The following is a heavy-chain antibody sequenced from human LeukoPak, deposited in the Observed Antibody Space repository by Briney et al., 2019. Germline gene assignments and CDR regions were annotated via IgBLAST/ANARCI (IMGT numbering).Heavy chain of an antibody. D-gene: IGHD5-18*01. CDR2: ISSSSSTM. J-gene: IGHJ4*02. V-gene: IGHV3-48*01. CDR1: GFTLSTYG. CDR3: ARGFSFIDY. Sequence: GGSLRLSCEASGFTLSTYGMNWVRQAPGKGLEWISYISSSSSTMYYADSVKGRFTISRDNAKNSLFLQLNILRVDDTAVYYCARGFSFIDYWGQGTLVSVSS.